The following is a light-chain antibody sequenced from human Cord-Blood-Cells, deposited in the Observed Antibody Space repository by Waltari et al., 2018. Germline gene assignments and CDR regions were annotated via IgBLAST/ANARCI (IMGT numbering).Light chain of an antibody. CDR2: WAS. CDR1: QSVLYSSNNKNY. Sequence: DIVMTQSPDYMAVSLGERATINCKFSQSVLYSSNNKNYLAWYHQKPGQPPKLLIYWASTRESGVPDRFSGSGSGTDFTLTISSLQAEDVAVYYCQQYYSTPLTFGGGTKVEIK. J-gene: IGKJ4*01. V-gene: IGKV4-1*01. CDR3: QQYYSTPLT.